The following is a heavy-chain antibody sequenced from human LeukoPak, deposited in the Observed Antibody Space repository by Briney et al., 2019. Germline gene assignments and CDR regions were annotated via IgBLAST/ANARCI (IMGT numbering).Heavy chain of an antibody. CDR3: ACSEYRSRWNGILDY. Sequence: SETLSLTCTVSGGSISSYYWSWIRQPPGKGLEWIGYIFYSGSTSTNYHPSLKIRVTISVDTSKNQFSLRLNSVTAADTAVYYCACSEYRSRWNGILDYWGQGTLVTVSS. CDR2: IFYSGSTST. D-gene: IGHD6-13*01. J-gene: IGHJ4*02. V-gene: IGHV4-59*01. CDR1: GGSISSYY.